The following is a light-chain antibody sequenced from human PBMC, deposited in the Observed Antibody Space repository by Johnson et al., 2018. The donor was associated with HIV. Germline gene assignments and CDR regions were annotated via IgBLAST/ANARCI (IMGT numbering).Light chain of an antibody. CDR3: GTWDSSLSPGGV. V-gene: IGLV1-51*01. Sequence: QSVLTQSPSVSAAPGQKVTISCSGSSSTIGNNYISWYQLLPGTPPNSLIFKINDQPPGILARFSGSNLGRSATLAITDLQPGAEADYSCGTWDSSLSPGGVFGTWTKVTVL. CDR2: KIN. CDR1: SSTIGNNY. J-gene: IGLJ1*01.